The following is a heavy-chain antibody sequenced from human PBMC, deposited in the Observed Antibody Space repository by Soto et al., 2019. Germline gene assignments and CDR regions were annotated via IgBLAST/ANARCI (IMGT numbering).Heavy chain of an antibody. CDR3: ARDVVEARGWYFDL. V-gene: IGHV1-69*01. J-gene: IGHJ2*01. D-gene: IGHD2-15*01. Sequence: QVQLVQSGAEVKKPGSSVKVSCKASGGTFSSYAISWVRQAPGQGLEWMGGIIPIVGTANYARQFQGRVTNTAEESRCTAYMELGSLRSEDTAVYYCARDVVEARGWYFDLWGRGTLVTVSS. CDR1: GGTFSSYA. CDR2: IIPIVGTA.